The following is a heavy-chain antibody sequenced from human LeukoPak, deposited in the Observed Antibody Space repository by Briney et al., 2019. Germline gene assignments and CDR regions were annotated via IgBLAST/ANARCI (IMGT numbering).Heavy chain of an antibody. CDR1: GYTFTSYA. J-gene: IGHJ4*02. CDR2: INAGNGNT. CDR3: ARDSTTYCSSTSCSTYYFDY. Sequence: ASVKVSCKASGYTFTSYAMHWVRQAPGQRLEWMGWINAGNGNTKYSQKFQGRVTITRDTSASTAYMELSSLRSEDTAVYYCARDSTTYCSSTSCSTYYFDYWGQGTLVTVSS. D-gene: IGHD2-2*01. V-gene: IGHV1-3*01.